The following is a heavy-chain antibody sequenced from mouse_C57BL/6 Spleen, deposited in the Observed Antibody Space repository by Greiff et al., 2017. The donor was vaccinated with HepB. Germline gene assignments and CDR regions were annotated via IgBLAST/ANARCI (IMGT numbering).Heavy chain of an antibody. D-gene: IGHD1-3*01. Sequence: DVQLVESGGGLVQPGGSLKLSCAASGFTFSDYYMYWVRQTPEKRLEWVAYISNGGGSTYYPDTVKGRFTISRDNAKNTLYLQMSRLKSEDTAMYYCAREGSSLLYAMDYWGQGTSVTVSS. CDR3: AREGSSLLYAMDY. J-gene: IGHJ4*01. CDR2: ISNGGGST. V-gene: IGHV5-12*01. CDR1: GFTFSDYY.